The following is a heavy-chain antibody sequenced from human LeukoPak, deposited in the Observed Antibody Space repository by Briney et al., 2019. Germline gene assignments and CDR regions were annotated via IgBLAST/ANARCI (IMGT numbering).Heavy chain of an antibody. V-gene: IGHV1-8*01. CDR2: MNPNSGNT. CDR3: ARGWSIAARRWFDP. D-gene: IGHD6-6*01. CDR1: GYTFTSYD. Sequence: ASVKVSCKASGYTFTSYDINWVRQATGQGLEWMGWMNPNSGNTGYAQKFLGRVTMTRNTSISTAYMELSSLRSEDTAVYYCARGWSIAARRWFDPWGQGTLVTVSS. J-gene: IGHJ5*02.